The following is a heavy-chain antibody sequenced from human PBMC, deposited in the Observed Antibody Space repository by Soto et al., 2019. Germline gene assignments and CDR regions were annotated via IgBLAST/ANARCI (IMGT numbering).Heavy chain of an antibody. D-gene: IGHD6-13*01. V-gene: IGHV4-59*01. Sequence: SETLSLTCTVSGGSISSYYWSWIRQPPGKGLEWIGYIYYSGSTNYNPSLKSRVTISVDTPKNQFSLKLSSVTAADTAVYYCASFIAAAGTSWFDPWGQGTLVTVSS. CDR2: IYYSGST. J-gene: IGHJ5*02. CDR3: ASFIAAAGTSWFDP. CDR1: GGSISSYY.